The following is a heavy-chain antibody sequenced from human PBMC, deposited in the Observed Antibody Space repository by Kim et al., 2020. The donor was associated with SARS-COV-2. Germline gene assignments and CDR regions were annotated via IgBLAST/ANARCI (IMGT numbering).Heavy chain of an antibody. CDR2: IRSKANSYAT. CDR3: TRRWDYGGNSNYFDY. CDR1: GFTFSGSA. Sequence: GGSLRLSCAASGFTFSGSAMHWVRQASGKGLEWVDRIRSKANSYATAYAASVKGRFTISRDDSKNTAYLQMNSLKTEDTAVYYCTRRWDYGGNSNYFDYWGQGTLVTVSS. V-gene: IGHV3-73*01. D-gene: IGHD4-17*01. J-gene: IGHJ4*02.